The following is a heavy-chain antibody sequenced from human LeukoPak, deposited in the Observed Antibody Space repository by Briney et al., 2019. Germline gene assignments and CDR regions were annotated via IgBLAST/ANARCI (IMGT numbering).Heavy chain of an antibody. CDR2: ISAYNGNA. D-gene: IGHD5-24*01. CDR3: ARALVDGYKELGY. Sequence: ASVKVSCKASGYTFTTYGITWVRQAPGQGLEWMGWISAYNGNANYAQKLQGRVTMTTDTSTSTAYMELRSLRSDDTAVYYCARALVDGYKELGYWGQGTLVTVSS. V-gene: IGHV1-18*01. J-gene: IGHJ4*02. CDR1: GYTFTTYG.